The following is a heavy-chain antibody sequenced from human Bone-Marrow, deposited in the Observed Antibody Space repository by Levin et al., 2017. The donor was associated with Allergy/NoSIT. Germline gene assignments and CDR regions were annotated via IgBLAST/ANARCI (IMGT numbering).Heavy chain of an antibody. CDR2: ITGGGGNT. CDR3: AKVDTVGATRDFDY. D-gene: IGHD1-26*01. J-gene: IGHJ4*02. Sequence: QPGGSLRLSCAASGFTFSTYAMTWVRQAPGKGLQWVSTITGGGGNTYYAGSVKGRFTISRDNSQNTLYLQMESLRAEDTAVYFCAKVDTVGATRDFDYWGQGTLVTVSP. CDR1: GFTFSTYA. V-gene: IGHV3-23*01.